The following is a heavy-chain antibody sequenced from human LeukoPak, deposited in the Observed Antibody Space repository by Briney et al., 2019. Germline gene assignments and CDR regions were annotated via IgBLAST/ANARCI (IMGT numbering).Heavy chain of an antibody. J-gene: IGHJ4*02. CDR3: ARDQGGVGY. V-gene: IGHV3-48*01. CDR2: ISSFSGTI. D-gene: IGHD3-16*01. CDR1: GLTFSIYS. Sequence: GGSLRLSCAVSGLTFSIYSMNWVRQAPGKGLEWVSYISSFSGTINYADSVKGRFTISRDNAKNSLYLQMNSLRAEDTAVYYCARDQGGVGYWGQGTLVTVSS.